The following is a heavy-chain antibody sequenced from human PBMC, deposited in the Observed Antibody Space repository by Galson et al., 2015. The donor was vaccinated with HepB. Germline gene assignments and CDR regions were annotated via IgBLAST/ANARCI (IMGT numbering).Heavy chain of an antibody. CDR1: GFTFSSYG. D-gene: IGHD2-2*01. CDR3: AKEVVPAAITPTNWFDP. Sequence: SLRLSCAASGFTFSSYGMHWVRQAPGKGLEWVAVISYDGSNKYYADSVKGRFTISRDNSKNTLYLQMNSLRAEDTAVYYCAKEVVPAAITPTNWFDPWGQGTLVTVSS. CDR2: ISYDGSNK. V-gene: IGHV3-30*18. J-gene: IGHJ5*02.